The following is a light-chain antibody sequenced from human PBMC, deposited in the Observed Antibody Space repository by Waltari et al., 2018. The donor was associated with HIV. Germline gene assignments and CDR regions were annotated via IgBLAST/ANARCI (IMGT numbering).Light chain of an antibody. J-gene: IGLJ1*01. CDR2: GNN. Sequence: QSVLTQPPSLSGAPGQRVTISCTGSKSNIGAGYAVHWYQQVPGTAPKLLIYGNNNRPSGVPERFSGAKSDTSASLAITWLQAEDEADYYCQSWDDSLSGYVFGTGSKVTVL. CDR3: QSWDDSLSGYV. CDR1: KSNIGAGYA. V-gene: IGLV1-40*01.